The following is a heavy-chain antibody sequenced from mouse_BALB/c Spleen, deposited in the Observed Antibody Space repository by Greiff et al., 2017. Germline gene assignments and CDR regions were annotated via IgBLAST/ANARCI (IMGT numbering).Heavy chain of an antibody. V-gene: IGHV1-15*01. J-gene: IGHJ4*01. CDR1: GYTFTDYE. CDR2: IDPETGGT. Sequence: VQLQQSGAELVRPGASVTLSCKASGYTFTDYEMHWVKQTPVHGLEWIGAIDPETGGTAYNQKFKGKATLTADKSSSTAYMELRSLTSEDSAVYYYAEGYAMDYWGQGTSVTVSS. CDR3: AEGYAMDY.